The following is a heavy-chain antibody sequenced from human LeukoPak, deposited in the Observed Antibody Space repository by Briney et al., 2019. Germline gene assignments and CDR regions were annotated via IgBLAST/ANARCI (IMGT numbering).Heavy chain of an antibody. D-gene: IGHD6-6*01. CDR2: IYSCGST. Sequence: GGSLRLSCAASGFTVSSNYMSWVRQAPGKGLEWVSVIYSCGSTYYADSVKGRFTISRDNAKNSLYLQMNSLRAEDTAVYYCARVNSSSSLDYWGQGTLVTVSS. V-gene: IGHV3-66*01. CDR3: ARVNSSSSLDY. CDR1: GFTVSSNY. J-gene: IGHJ4*02.